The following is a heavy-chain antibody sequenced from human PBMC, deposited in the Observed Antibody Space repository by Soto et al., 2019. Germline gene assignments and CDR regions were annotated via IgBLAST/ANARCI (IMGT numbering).Heavy chain of an antibody. CDR1: GYTFTSYD. D-gene: IGHD6-6*01. CDR2: MNPNSGNT. Sequence: ASVKVSCKASGYTFTSYDINWVRQATGQGLEWMGWMNPNSGNTGYAQKFQGRVTMTRNTSISTAYMELSSLRSEDTAVYYCARAGIAARLEKRVYYYYYMDVWGKGTTVTVSS. V-gene: IGHV1-8*01. CDR3: ARAGIAARLEKRVYYYYYMDV. J-gene: IGHJ6*03.